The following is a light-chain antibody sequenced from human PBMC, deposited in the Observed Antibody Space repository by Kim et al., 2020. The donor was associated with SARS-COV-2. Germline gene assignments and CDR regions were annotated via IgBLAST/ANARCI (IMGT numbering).Light chain of an antibody. CDR3: SSYADSNSLL. Sequence: GHSVTISCTGTSSDVGGYNYVSWYLHHPGKAPKLMIYEVTKRPSGVPDRFSGSKSGNTASLTVSGLQAEDEADYYCSSYADSNSLLFGGGTQLTVL. CDR2: EVT. V-gene: IGLV2-8*01. J-gene: IGLJ2*01. CDR1: SSDVGGYNY.